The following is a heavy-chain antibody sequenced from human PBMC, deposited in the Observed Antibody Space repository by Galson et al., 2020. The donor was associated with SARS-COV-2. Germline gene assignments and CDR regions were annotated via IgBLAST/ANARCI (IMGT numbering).Heavy chain of an antibody. V-gene: IGHV3-23*01. CDR2: ISGSGGST. Sequence: GESLKISCAASGFTLSSYAMSWVRQAPGKGLEWVSAISGSGGSTYYADSVKGRFTISRDNSKNTLYLQMNSLRAEDTAVYYCAKVQGDSSGYTYYFDYWGQGTLVTVSS. D-gene: IGHD3-22*01. CDR1: GFTLSSYA. J-gene: IGHJ4*02. CDR3: AKVQGDSSGYTYYFDY.